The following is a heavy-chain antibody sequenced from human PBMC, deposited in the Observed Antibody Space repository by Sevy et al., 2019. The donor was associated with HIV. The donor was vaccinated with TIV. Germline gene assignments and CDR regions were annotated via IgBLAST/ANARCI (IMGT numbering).Heavy chain of an antibody. CDR1: GYTFTTYG. J-gene: IGHJ4*02. CDR3: ARNGMVRGVIILYYCDY. Sequence: ASVKVSCKASGYTFTTYGISWVRQAPGQGLEWMGWISAYNGNRNYPQKLQGRVTMSTDTSTSTAYMELRSLRSDDTAVYYCARNGMVRGVIILYYCDYWGQGTLVTVSS. V-gene: IGHV1-18*01. CDR2: ISAYNGNR. D-gene: IGHD3-10*01.